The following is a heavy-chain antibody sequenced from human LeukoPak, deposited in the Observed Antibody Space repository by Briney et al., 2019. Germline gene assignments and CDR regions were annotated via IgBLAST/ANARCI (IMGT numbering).Heavy chain of an antibody. CDR1: GYTFTSYG. CDR2: ISAYNGNT. CDR3: ARDRGGRWFGELFID. V-gene: IGHV1-18*01. J-gene: IGHJ4*02. Sequence: ASVKVSCKASGYTFTSYGNSWVRQAPGQGLEWMGWISAYNGNTNYAQKLQGRVTMTTDTSTSTAYMELRSLRSDDTAVYYCARDRGGRWFGELFIDWGQGTLVTVSS. D-gene: IGHD3-10*01.